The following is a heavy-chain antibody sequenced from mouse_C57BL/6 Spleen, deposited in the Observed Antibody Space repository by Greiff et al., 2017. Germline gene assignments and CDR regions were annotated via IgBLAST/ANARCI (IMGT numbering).Heavy chain of an antibody. Sequence: QVHVKQSGAELARPGASVTMSCKASGYTFTSYTMHWVKQRPGQGLEWIGYLNPSSGYTKYNQKFKDKATLTADKSSSTAYMQLSSLTSEDSAVYYCARGYYFDYWGQGTTLTGSS. CDR2: LNPSSGYT. CDR3: ARGYYFDY. V-gene: IGHV1-4*01. J-gene: IGHJ2*01. CDR1: GYTFTSYT.